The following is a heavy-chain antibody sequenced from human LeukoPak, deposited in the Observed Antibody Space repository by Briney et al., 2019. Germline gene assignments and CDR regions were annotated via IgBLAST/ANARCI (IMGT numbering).Heavy chain of an antibody. Sequence: SVKVSCKASGGTFSSHAISWVRQAPGQGLEWMGGIIPIFGTANYAQKFQGRVTITADESTSTAYMELSSLRSEDTAVYYCARETDRYCSSTSCYRGINWFDPWGQGTLVTVSS. CDR3: ARETDRYCSSTSCYRGINWFDP. CDR2: IIPIFGTA. D-gene: IGHD2-2*01. CDR1: GGTFSSHA. J-gene: IGHJ5*02. V-gene: IGHV1-69*13.